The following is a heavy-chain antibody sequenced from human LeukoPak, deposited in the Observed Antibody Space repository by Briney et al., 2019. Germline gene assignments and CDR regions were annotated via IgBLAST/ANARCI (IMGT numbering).Heavy chain of an antibody. Sequence: SETLSLTCTVSGYSISSGYYWGWIRQPPGKGLEWIGSIYHSGSTYYNPSLKSRVTISVDTSKNRFSLKLSSVTAADTAVYYCDGATGYWGQGTLVTVSS. CDR1: GYSISSGYY. V-gene: IGHV4-38-2*02. CDR3: DGATGY. D-gene: IGHD4-17*01. J-gene: IGHJ4*02. CDR2: IYHSGST.